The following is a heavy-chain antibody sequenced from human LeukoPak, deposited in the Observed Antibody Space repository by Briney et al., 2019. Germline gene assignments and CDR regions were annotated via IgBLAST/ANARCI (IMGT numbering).Heavy chain of an antibody. D-gene: IGHD2-15*01. CDR3: ARDSPVLGY. V-gene: IGHV3-48*03. Sequence: GGSLRLSCATSGFTFSSYEMNWVRQAPGKGLEWVSYISSSGSTIYYADSVKGRFTISRDNAKNSLYLQMNSLRAEDTAVYYCARDSPVLGYWGQGTLVTVSS. CDR2: ISSSGSTI. CDR1: GFTFSSYE. J-gene: IGHJ4*02.